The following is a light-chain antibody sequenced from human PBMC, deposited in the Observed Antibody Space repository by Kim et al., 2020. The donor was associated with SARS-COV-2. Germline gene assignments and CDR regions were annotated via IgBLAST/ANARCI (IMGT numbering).Light chain of an antibody. Sequence: SPGERAPLSCRASQSVSSSYLAWYQQNPGQAPRLLFYGASSRATGIPDRFSGSGSGTDFTLTISRLEPEDFAVYYCQQYGSSPWTFGQGTKVDIK. CDR3: QQYGSSPWT. V-gene: IGKV3-20*01. CDR2: GAS. J-gene: IGKJ1*01. CDR1: QSVSSSY.